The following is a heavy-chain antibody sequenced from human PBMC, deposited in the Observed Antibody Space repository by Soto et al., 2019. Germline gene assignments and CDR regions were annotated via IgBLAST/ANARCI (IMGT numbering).Heavy chain of an antibody. D-gene: IGHD2-2*01. Sequence: ASVKVSCKASGYTFTNYGISWVRQAPGQGLEWMGWISAYNGNTNYAQKLQGRVTMTTDTSTSTAYMELRSLRSDDTAVYYCARDPGYCSSTSCYPKYYYYYGMDVWGQGTTVTVSS. CDR1: GYTFTNYG. CDR3: ARDPGYCSSTSCYPKYYYYYGMDV. V-gene: IGHV1-18*04. J-gene: IGHJ6*02. CDR2: ISAYNGNT.